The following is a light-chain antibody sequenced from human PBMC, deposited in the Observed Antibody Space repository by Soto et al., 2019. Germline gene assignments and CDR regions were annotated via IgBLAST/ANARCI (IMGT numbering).Light chain of an antibody. CDR1: SSDVGGYNY. J-gene: IGLJ3*02. CDR3: SSYTRTTTFVV. CDR2: QVY. V-gene: IGLV2-14*01. Sequence: QSALTQPASVSGSLGQWITISCTGTSSDVGGYNYVSWYQHHPGKAPKLIIYQVYSRPSGVSNRFSGSKFGNTASLTISGLQADDEADYYCSSYTRTTTFVVFGGRTKLTVL.